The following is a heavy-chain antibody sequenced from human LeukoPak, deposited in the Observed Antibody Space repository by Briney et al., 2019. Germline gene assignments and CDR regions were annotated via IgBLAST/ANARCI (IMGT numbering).Heavy chain of an antibody. Sequence: ASVKVSCKASGGTFSSYAISWVRQAPGQGLEWMGIINPSGGSTSYAQKFQGRVTMTRDTSTSTVYMELSSLRSEDTAVYYCAREAYYYDSSGYYNDAFDIWGQGTMVTVSS. CDR3: AREAYYYDSSGYYNDAFDI. D-gene: IGHD3-22*01. CDR2: INPSGGST. J-gene: IGHJ3*02. CDR1: GGTFSSYA. V-gene: IGHV1-46*01.